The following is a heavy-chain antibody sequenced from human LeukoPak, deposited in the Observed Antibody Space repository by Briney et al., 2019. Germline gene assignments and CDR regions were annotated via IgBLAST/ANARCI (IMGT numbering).Heavy chain of an antibody. CDR2: IYTSGST. CDR1: GGSISSYY. D-gene: IGHD6-13*01. V-gene: IGHV4-4*07. Sequence: SETLSLTCTVSGGSISSYYWSWIRQPAGKGLEWIGRIYTSGSTNYNPSLKSRVTMSVDTSKNQFSLKLSSVTAADTAVYYCARVGYSSSWHRGWFDPWGQGTLVTVSS. CDR3: ARVGYSSSWHRGWFDP. J-gene: IGHJ5*02.